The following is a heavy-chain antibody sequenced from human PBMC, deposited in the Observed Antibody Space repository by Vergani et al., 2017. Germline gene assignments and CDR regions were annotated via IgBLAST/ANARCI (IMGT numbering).Heavy chain of an antibody. CDR3: AGFLEWLTDYYYYYMDV. CDR1: GFTFSSYA. D-gene: IGHD3-3*01. V-gene: IGHV3-23*01. CDR2: ISGSGGST. J-gene: IGHJ6*03. Sequence: EVQLLQSEGAVVQPGGSLRLSCVASGFTFSSYAMSWVRQAPGKGLEWVSAISGSGGSTYYADSVKGRFTISRDNSKNTLYLQMNSLRAEDTAVYYCAGFLEWLTDYYYYYMDVWGKXP.